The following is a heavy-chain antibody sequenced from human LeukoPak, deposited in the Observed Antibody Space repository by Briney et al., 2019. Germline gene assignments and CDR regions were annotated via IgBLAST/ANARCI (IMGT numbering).Heavy chain of an antibody. CDR3: ARARYDFWSGYPSRHNWFDP. V-gene: IGHV4-34*01. Sequence: SETLSLTCAVYGGSFSGYYWSWLRQPPGKGREWGGEINHSGSTNYNPSLKSRVTISVDTSKNQFSLKLSSVTAADTAVYYCARARYDFWSGYPSRHNWFDPWGQGTLVTVSS. CDR2: INHSGST. J-gene: IGHJ5*02. D-gene: IGHD3-3*01. CDR1: GGSFSGYY.